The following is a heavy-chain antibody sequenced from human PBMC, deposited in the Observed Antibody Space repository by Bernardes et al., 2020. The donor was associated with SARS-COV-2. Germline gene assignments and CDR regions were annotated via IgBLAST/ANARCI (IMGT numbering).Heavy chain of an antibody. Sequence: GGSLRLSCAASGFTFSSYAMSWVRQAPGKGLEWVSAISGSGGSTYYADSVKGRFTISRDNSKNTLYLQMNSLRAEDTAVYYCAKSQPPNFTVVTRVFWFDPWGQGTLVTVSS. V-gene: IGHV3-23*01. D-gene: IGHD2-21*02. CDR3: AKSQPPNFTVVTRVFWFDP. CDR1: GFTFSSYA. J-gene: IGHJ5*02. CDR2: ISGSGGST.